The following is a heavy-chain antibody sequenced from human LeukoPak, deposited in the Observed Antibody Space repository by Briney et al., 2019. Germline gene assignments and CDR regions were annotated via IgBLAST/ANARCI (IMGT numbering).Heavy chain of an antibody. CDR1: GYSISSGYY. Sequence: RSSETLSLTCAVSGYSISSGYYWGWIRQPPGKGLEWIGSIYHSGSTYYNPSLKSRVTISVDTSKNQFSLKLSSVTAADTAVYYCARGTASRRTIVGATYYFDYWGQGTLVTVSS. V-gene: IGHV4-38-2*01. D-gene: IGHD1-26*01. J-gene: IGHJ4*02. CDR3: ARGTASRRTIVGATYYFDY. CDR2: IYHSGST.